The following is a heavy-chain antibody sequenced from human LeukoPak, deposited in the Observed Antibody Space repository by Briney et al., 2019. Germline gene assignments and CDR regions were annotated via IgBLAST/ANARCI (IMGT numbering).Heavy chain of an antibody. Sequence: GGSLRPSCAASGFTVSSNYMSWVRQAPGKGLEWVSVIYSGGSTYYADSVKGRFTISRDSSKNTLYLQMDSLRAGDTAIYYCTKRMLYSSSPADYWGQGTLVTVSS. V-gene: IGHV3-53*01. J-gene: IGHJ4*02. CDR1: GFTVSSNY. D-gene: IGHD6-19*01. CDR2: IYSGGST. CDR3: TKRMLYSSSPADY.